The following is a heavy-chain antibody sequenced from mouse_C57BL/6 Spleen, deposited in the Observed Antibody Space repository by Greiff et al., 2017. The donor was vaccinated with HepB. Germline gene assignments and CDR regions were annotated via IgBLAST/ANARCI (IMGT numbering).Heavy chain of an antibody. V-gene: IGHV5-9*01. CDR3: ARHGTYGNYDY. CDR2: ISGGGGNT. CDR1: GFTFSSYT. D-gene: IGHD2-10*02. J-gene: IGHJ2*01. Sequence: EVKLMESGGGLVKPGGSLKLSCAASGFTFSSYTMSWVRQTPEKRLEWVATISGGGGNTYYPDSVKGRFTISRDNAKNTLYLQMSSLRSEDTALYYCARHGTYGNYDYWGQGTTLTVSS.